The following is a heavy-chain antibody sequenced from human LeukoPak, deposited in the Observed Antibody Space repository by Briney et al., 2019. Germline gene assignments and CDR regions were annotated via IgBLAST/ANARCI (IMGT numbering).Heavy chain of an antibody. V-gene: IGHV3-64*01. Sequence: GGSLRLSCAASGLTFSRYAMTWVRQAPGKGLEYVSAISSNGGSTYYANSVKGRFTISRDNSKNTLYLQMGSLRAEDMAVYYCARSSGWLLLFDAFDIWGQGTMVTVSS. J-gene: IGHJ3*02. CDR3: ARSSGWLLLFDAFDI. CDR2: ISSNGGST. D-gene: IGHD3-22*01. CDR1: GLTFSRYA.